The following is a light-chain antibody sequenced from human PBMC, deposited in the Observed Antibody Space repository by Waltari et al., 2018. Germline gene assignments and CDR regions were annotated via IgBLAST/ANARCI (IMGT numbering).Light chain of an antibody. Sequence: DIVMTQSPLSLPVTPGETASISCRSSQSLLHSNGRNYLDWYLQKPGQSPQLLIYMNSNRASGVPDRFSGSGSGTSFTLKISRVEAEDVGVYYCMQALQTPYTFGQGTKLEIK. V-gene: IGKV2-28*01. CDR1: QSLLHSNGRNY. CDR2: MNS. CDR3: MQALQTPYT. J-gene: IGKJ2*01.